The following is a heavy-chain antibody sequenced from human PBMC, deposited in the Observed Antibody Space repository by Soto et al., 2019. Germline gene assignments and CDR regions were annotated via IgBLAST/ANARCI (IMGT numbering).Heavy chain of an antibody. CDR2: ISWNSGSI. J-gene: IGHJ4*02. D-gene: IGHD5-12*01. V-gene: IGHV3-9*01. CDR1: GFTFDDYA. CDR3: AKDIRRGKEYSGYDLETNFDY. Sequence: EAQLVESGGGLVQPGRSLRLSCAASGFTFDDYAMHWVRQAPGKGLEWVSGISWNSGSIGYADSVKGRFTISRDNAKNSLYLQMNSLRAEDTALYYCAKDIRRGKEYSGYDLETNFDYWGQGTLVTVSS.